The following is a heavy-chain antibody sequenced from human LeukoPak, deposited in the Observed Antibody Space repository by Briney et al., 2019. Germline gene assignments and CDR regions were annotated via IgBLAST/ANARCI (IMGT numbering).Heavy chain of an antibody. V-gene: IGHV3-48*03. CDR3: ARDPGGVKNY. Sequence: GGSLRLSCAASGFTFSSYEMNWVRQAPGKGLEWVSYISSSGSTIYYADSVKGRFTISRDNARNSLYLQMNSLRAEDTAVYYCARDPGGVKNYWGQGTLVTVSS. CDR1: GFTFSSYE. D-gene: IGHD1-14*01. CDR2: ISSSGSTI. J-gene: IGHJ4*02.